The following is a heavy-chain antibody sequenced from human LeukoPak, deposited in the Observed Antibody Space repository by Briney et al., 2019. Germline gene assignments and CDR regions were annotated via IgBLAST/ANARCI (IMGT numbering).Heavy chain of an antibody. CDR3: ARAPSEIGGYYPEYFRH. J-gene: IGHJ1*01. CDR2: IKSDGST. D-gene: IGHD3-22*01. V-gene: IGHV3-74*01. CDR1: GFTFSSYW. Sequence: GGSLRLSCAASGFTFSSYWMHWVRQAPGKGLVWVSRIKSDGSTNYADSVKGRFTISRDNAKNTLSLQMNSLRAEDTGVYYCARAPSEIGGYYPEYFRHRGKGTLVTVSS.